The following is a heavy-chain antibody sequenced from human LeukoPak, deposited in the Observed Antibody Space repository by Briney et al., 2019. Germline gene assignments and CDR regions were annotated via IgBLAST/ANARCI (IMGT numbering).Heavy chain of an antibody. CDR2: INPNSGGT. CDR3: ARSEGVAVAQGFDY. J-gene: IGHJ4*02. CDR1: GYTFTGYY. D-gene: IGHD6-19*01. V-gene: IGHV1-2*04. Sequence: ASVKVSCKASGYTFTGYYMHWVRQAPGQGLEWMGWINPNSGGTNYAQKFQGWVTMTRDTSISTAYTELSRLRSDDTAVYYCARSEGVAVAQGFDYWGQGTLVTVSS.